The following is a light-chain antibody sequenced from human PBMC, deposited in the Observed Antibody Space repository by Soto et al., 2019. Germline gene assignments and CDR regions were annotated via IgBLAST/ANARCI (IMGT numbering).Light chain of an antibody. CDR3: RSYNSTNWV. CDR1: GGSIASNY. CDR2: ENN. J-gene: IGLJ3*02. V-gene: IGLV6-57*01. Sequence: NFMLTQPHSVSESPGKTVTISCTRSGGSIASNYVHWYQQRPGSPPTGVIYENNQRPSGVPDRFSGSIDSSSNSASLTISGVRTEDEADYYCRSYNSTNWVFGGGTKLTVL.